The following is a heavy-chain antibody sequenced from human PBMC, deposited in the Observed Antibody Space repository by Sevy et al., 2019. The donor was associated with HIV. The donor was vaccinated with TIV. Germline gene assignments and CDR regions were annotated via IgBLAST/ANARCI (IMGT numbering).Heavy chain of an antibody. D-gene: IGHD3-10*01. CDR2: ISYDGNNK. Sequence: WGSLRLSCAASGFTFSSYAIHWVRQTPGKGLEWVAVISYDGNNKYYADSVKGRFTVSRDNSKNTLYAQMNSLRAEDTAVYYCAKDHNLWSEGGFLHHWGQGTLVTVSS. CDR3: AKDHNLWSEGGFLHH. J-gene: IGHJ1*01. CDR1: GFTFSSYA. V-gene: IGHV3-30*18.